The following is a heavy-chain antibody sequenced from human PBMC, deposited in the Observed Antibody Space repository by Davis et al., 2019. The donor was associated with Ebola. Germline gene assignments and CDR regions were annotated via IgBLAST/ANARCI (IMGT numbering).Heavy chain of an antibody. CDR1: GFTFSSYA. D-gene: IGHD2-2*01. CDR3: ARGLVQGYCSSTSCPYYYYGMDV. V-gene: IGHV3-30-3*01. Sequence: PGGSLRLSCAASGFTFSSYAMHWVRQAPGKGLEWVAVISYDGSNKYYADSVKGRFTISRDNSKNTLYLQMNSLRAEDTAVYYCARGLVQGYCSSTSCPYYYYGMDVWGQGTTVTVSS. CDR2: ISYDGSNK. J-gene: IGHJ6*02.